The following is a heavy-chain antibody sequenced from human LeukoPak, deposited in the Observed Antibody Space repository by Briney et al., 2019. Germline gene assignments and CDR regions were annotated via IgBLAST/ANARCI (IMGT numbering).Heavy chain of an antibody. D-gene: IGHD3-9*01. CDR3: AGACIDCNWFDR. J-gene: IGHJ5*02. CDR2: INPNSGGT. V-gene: IGHV1-2*02. CDR1: GYTFIGYY. Sequence: ASVKVSCKTSGYTFIGYYMHWVRQAPGQGLEWMGWINPNSGGTNYARKFQGRVTMTRDTSISTAYMELSRLRSDDTAVYYCAGACIDCNWFDRWGQGTLATVSS.